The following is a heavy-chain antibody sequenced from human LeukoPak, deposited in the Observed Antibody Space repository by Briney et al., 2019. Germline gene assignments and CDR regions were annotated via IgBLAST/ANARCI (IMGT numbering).Heavy chain of an antibody. D-gene: IGHD3-3*01. CDR2: IRCDGSNK. J-gene: IGHJ3*02. CDR3: AKDRPLRFLEWLSDDAFDI. Sequence: PGRSLRLSCAASGFTFSSYGMHWVRQAPGKGLEWVEFIRCDGSNKYYADSVKGRFTISRDNSKNTLYLQMNSLRAEDTAVYYCAKDRPLRFLEWLSDDAFDIWGQGTMVTVSS. CDR1: GFTFSSYG. V-gene: IGHV3-30*02.